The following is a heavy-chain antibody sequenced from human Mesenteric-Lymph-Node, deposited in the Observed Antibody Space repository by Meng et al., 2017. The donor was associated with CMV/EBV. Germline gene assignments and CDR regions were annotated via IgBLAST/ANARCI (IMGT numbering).Heavy chain of an antibody. CDR2: INPNSGGT. D-gene: IGHD5-12*01. CDR1: GYTFIDYY. V-gene: IGHV1-2*02. CDR3: AREGSGYPGRILAY. Sequence: ASVKVSCKASGYTFIDYYIHWVRQAPGQGLEWMGWINPNSGGTNYAQKFQGRVTMTRDTSISTAYMELSRLRSDDTAVYYCAREGSGYPGRILAYWGQGTLVTVSS. J-gene: IGHJ4*02.